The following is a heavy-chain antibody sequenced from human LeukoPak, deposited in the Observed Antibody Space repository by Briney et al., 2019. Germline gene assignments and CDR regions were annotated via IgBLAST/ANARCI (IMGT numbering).Heavy chain of an antibody. Sequence: ASVKVSCKVFGYTLTELSMHWVRQAPGKGLEWMGGFDPEDGETIYAQKFQGRVTMTEDTSTDTAYMELSSLRSEDTAAYYCATTFSLTGYYKSAFDIWGQGTMVTVSS. J-gene: IGHJ3*02. CDR3: ATTFSLTGYYKSAFDI. CDR1: GYTLTELS. V-gene: IGHV1-24*01. CDR2: FDPEDGET. D-gene: IGHD3-9*01.